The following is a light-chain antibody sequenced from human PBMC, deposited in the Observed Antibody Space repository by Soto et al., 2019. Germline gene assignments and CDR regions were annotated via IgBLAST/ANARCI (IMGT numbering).Light chain of an antibody. CDR3: ATWDDTLSGPV. V-gene: IGLV1-47*01. Sequence: QSVLTQPPSASGTPGQTVTISCSGTNSYIGSNYVHWYQKVSGKAPKLLIYTNDQRPSGVPDRFSGSRSGASASLAISGLRPEDEADYYCATWDDTLSGPVFGGGTKLTVL. J-gene: IGLJ3*02. CDR1: NSYIGSNY. CDR2: TND.